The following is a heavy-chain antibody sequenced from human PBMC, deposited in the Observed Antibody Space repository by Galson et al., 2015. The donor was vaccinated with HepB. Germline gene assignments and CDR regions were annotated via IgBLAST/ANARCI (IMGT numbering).Heavy chain of an antibody. CDR2: IWYDGSNK. Sequence: SLRLSCAASGFTFSRYGMHWVRQAPGKGLEWVAVIWYDGSNKYYADSVKGRFTISRDNSKNTLYLQMNSLRAEDTAVYYCARDLNGDYDRDNWFDPWGQGTLVTVSS. J-gene: IGHJ5*02. D-gene: IGHD4-17*01. CDR1: GFTFSRYG. V-gene: IGHV3-33*01. CDR3: ARDLNGDYDRDNWFDP.